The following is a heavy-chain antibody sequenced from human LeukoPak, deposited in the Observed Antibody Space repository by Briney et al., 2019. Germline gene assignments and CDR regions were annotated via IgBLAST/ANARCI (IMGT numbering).Heavy chain of an antibody. CDR3: ACYYDSSGYYWDDAFDI. D-gene: IGHD3-22*01. J-gene: IGHJ3*02. V-gene: IGHV4-59*01. Sequence: PSETLSLTCTVSGGSISSYYWSWIRQPPGKGLEWIGYIYYSGSTNYNPSLKSRVTISVDTSKNQFSLKLSSVTAADTAVYYCACYYDSSGYYWDDAFDIWGQGTMVTVSS. CDR1: GGSISSYY. CDR2: IYYSGST.